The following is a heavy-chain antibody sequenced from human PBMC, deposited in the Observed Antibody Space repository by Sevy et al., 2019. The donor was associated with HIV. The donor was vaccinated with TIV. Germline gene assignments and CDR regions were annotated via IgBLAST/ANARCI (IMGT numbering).Heavy chain of an antibody. Sequence: GGSLRLSCAASGFTFSSYSMNWVRQAPGKGLEWVSSISSSSSYIYYADSVKGRFTISRDNAKNSLYLQMNSLRAEDTAVYYCARLYDSSGYVDYWGQGTLVTVSS. CDR2: ISSSSSYI. CDR3: ARLYDSSGYVDY. CDR1: GFTFSSYS. J-gene: IGHJ4*02. D-gene: IGHD3-22*01. V-gene: IGHV3-21*01.